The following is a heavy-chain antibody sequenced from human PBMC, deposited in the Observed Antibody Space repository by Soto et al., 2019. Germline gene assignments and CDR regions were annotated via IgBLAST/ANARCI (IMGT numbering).Heavy chain of an antibody. V-gene: IGHV3-30-3*01. D-gene: IGHD5-12*01. CDR3: TIWDGISGHDGY. J-gene: IGHJ4*02. Sequence: QVQLVESGGGVVQPGRSLRLSCATSGFTFSSYGMNWVRQAPGKGPEWVAIITYDGSNRYYADSVKGQFIISRDNFQNKLFMQMNSLRTEDTAVSPYTIWDGISGHDGYWDQQTLVTVSS. CDR2: ITYDGSNR. CDR1: GFTFSSYG.